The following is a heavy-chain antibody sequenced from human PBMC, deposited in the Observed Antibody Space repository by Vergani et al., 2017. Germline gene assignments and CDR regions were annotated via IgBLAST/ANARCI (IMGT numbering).Heavy chain of an antibody. D-gene: IGHD3-10*01. CDR1: GYTFTGYY. CDR3: ASVVITMVRGVISASANWFDP. Sequence: QVQLVQSGAEVKKPGASVKVSCKASGYTFTGYYMHWVRQAPGQGLEWMGWINPNSGGTNYAQKFQGRVTMTRDTSISTAYMELSRLRSDDTAVYYCASVVITMVRGVISASANWFDPWGQGTLVTVSS. V-gene: IGHV1-2*02. CDR2: INPNSGGT. J-gene: IGHJ5*02.